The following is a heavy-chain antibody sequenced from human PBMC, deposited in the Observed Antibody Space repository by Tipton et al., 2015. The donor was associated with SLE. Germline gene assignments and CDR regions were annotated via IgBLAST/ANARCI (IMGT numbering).Heavy chain of an antibody. J-gene: IGHJ3*02. CDR3: ARDADRADAFDI. CDR1: GGSISSYY. V-gene: IGHV4-59*12. D-gene: IGHD1-14*01. Sequence: TLSLTCTVSGGSISSYYWSWIRQPPGKGLEWIGYIYYSGSTYYNPSLKSRVTISVDTSKNQFSLKLSSVTAADTAVYYCARDADRADAFDIWGQGTMVTVSS. CDR2: IYYSGST.